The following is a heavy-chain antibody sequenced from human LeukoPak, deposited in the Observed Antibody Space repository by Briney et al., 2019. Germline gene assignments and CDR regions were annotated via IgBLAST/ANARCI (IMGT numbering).Heavy chain of an antibody. D-gene: IGHD3-10*01. CDR1: GFTFSSYS. V-gene: IGHV3-21*01. Sequence: GSLRLSCVASGFTFSSYSMNWVRQAPGKGLEWVSSISSTSGYIYYADSVKGRFTISRDNAKNSLYLQMNSLRAEDTAVYYCARDPTTYGSGSYYYYFDYWGQGTLVTVSS. CDR2: ISSTSGYI. J-gene: IGHJ4*02. CDR3: ARDPTTYGSGSYYYYFDY.